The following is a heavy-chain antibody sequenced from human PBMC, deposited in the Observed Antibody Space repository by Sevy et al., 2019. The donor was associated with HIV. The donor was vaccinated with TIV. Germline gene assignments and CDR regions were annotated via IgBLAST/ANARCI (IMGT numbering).Heavy chain of an antibody. D-gene: IGHD6-6*01. CDR1: GFTFGSYW. Sequence: GGSLRLSCAASGFTFGSYWMTWVRQAPGKGLEWVANIKEDGSGRFYVDSVRGRFTVSRDNTKKTLYLQRNNLRGEDTALYHCARLYSSSSGRGLDNWGQGALVTVSS. CDR3: ARLYSSSSGRGLDN. CDR2: IKEDGSGR. J-gene: IGHJ4*02. V-gene: IGHV3-7*01.